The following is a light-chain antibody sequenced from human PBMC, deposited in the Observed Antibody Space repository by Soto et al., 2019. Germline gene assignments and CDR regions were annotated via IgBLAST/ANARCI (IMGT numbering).Light chain of an antibody. Sequence: QSALTQPASVSGSPGQSITISCTGTSSDVGTYNLVSWYQQYPGKAPKVVISEVTKRPSGVSDRFSGSKSGNMASLTISGLQPEDEADYYCRSYAGTGTWVFGGGTKLTVL. CDR2: EVT. J-gene: IGLJ3*02. CDR1: SSDVGTYNL. CDR3: RSYAGTGTWV. V-gene: IGLV2-23*02.